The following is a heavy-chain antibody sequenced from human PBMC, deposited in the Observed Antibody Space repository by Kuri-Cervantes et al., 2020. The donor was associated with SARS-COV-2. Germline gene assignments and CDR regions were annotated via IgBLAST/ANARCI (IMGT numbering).Heavy chain of an antibody. D-gene: IGHD5-24*01. CDR1: GGTFSSYA. J-gene: IGHJ4*02. V-gene: IGHV1-69*06. CDR2: TIPIFGTA. CDR3: ALDRDGYNYYFDY. Sequence: SVKVSCKASGGTFSSYAISWVRQAPGQGLEWMGGTIPIFGTANYAQKFQGRVTITADKSTSTAYMELSSLRSEDTAVYYCALDRDGYNYYFDYWGQGTLVTVSS.